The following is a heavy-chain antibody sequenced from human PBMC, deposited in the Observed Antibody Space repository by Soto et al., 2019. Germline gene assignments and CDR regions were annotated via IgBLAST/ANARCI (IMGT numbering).Heavy chain of an antibody. CDR3: ARDRSADRFVQYFQH. CDR1: VFIFTSYS. CDR2: ISSGSDSI. J-gene: IGHJ1*01. Sequence: GGSLRLSCAASVFIFTSYSMVWVRLAPGKGLEWVTSISSGSDSIFYADSVKGRFTVSRDNAKNSLFPQMNNLRAEDTAVYFCARDRSADRFVQYFQHWGQGTQVTAPQ. D-gene: IGHD6-19*01. V-gene: IGHV3-21*01.